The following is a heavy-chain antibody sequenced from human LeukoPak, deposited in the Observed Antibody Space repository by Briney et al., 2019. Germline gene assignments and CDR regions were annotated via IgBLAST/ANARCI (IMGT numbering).Heavy chain of an antibody. CDR3: ATRAPSSSSWYRPSWFDP. V-gene: IGHV1-24*01. D-gene: IGHD6-13*01. Sequence: ASVKVSCKVSGYTLTELSMHWVRQAPGKGLEWMGGFDPEDGETIYAQKFQGRVTMTEDTSTDTAYMELSSLRSEDTAVYYCATRAPSSSSWYRPSWFDPWGQGTLVTVSS. CDR2: FDPEDGET. CDR1: GYTLTELS. J-gene: IGHJ5*02.